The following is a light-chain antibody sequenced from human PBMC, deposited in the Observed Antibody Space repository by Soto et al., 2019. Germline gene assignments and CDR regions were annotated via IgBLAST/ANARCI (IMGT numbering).Light chain of an antibody. CDR2: GAS. Sequence: EIVMTQSPATLSVSPGERATLFCRASQSVSSNLAWYQQKPGQAPRLLIYGASTRATGIPARFSGSGSGTEFTLTISSLQSEDFAVYYCQQYNNWPPTFGQGTKVDIK. CDR1: QSVSSN. J-gene: IGKJ1*01. CDR3: QQYNNWPPT. V-gene: IGKV3-15*01.